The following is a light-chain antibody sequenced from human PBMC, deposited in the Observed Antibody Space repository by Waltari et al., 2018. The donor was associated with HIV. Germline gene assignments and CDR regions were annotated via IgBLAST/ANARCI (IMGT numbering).Light chain of an antibody. Sequence: QSALTQPASVSGSPGQSITISGIGSSSDIGGSNYVSWYQQHPGKVPKLMIYEVDNRPSGVSNRFSGSKSGNTASLTISGLQTEDEANYYCTSSATGNTLYVFGAGTEVTVL. CDR1: SSDIGGSNY. V-gene: IGLV2-14*03. CDR2: EVD. J-gene: IGLJ1*01. CDR3: TSSATGNTLYV.